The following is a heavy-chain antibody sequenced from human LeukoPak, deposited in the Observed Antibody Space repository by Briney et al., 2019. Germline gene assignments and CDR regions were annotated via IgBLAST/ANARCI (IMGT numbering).Heavy chain of an antibody. Sequence: GASVKVSCKASGYTFTGYYMHWVRQAPGQGLEWMGWINPNSGGTNYAQKFQGRVTMTRDTSISTAYMELSRLGSDDTAVYYCATPERGYSGYDFGSWGQGTLVTVSS. CDR3: ATPERGYSGYDFGS. CDR1: GYTFTGYY. J-gene: IGHJ4*02. D-gene: IGHD5-12*01. CDR2: INPNSGGT. V-gene: IGHV1-2*02.